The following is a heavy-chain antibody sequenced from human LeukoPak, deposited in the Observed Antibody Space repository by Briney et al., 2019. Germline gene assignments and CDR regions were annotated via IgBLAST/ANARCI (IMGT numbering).Heavy chain of an antibody. V-gene: IGHV4-59*01. CDR3: ARDFQYSSSWYGANGWFDP. Sequence: SETLSLTCTVSGGSISSYYWSWIRQPPGKGLEWIGYIYYSGSTNYNPSLKSRVTISVDTSKNQFSLKLSSVTAADTAVYYCARDFQYSSSWYGANGWFDPWGQGTLVTVSS. J-gene: IGHJ5*02. CDR2: IYYSGST. D-gene: IGHD6-13*01. CDR1: GGSISSYY.